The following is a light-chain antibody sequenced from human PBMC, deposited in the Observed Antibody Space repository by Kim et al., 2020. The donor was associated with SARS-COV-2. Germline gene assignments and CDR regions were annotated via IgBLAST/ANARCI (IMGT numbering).Light chain of an antibody. CDR2: WAS. CDR3: QQYYTTPYT. J-gene: IGKJ2*01. Sequence: DIVLTQSPDSLTVSLGERATINCKSSQRVLRSSNNNNFLAWYQQKAGQPPKLLIYWASTRQSGVPDRFSCSGSGTDFTLTISGLQAEDVAVYYCQQYYTTPYTFGQGTKVDIK. CDR1: QRVLRSSNNNNF. V-gene: IGKV4-1*01.